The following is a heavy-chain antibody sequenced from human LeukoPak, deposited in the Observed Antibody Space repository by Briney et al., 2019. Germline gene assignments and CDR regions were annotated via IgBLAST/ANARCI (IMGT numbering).Heavy chain of an antibody. CDR3: AKDIGIVVVPAAIDY. D-gene: IGHD2-2*01. CDR2: ISWNSGSI. Sequence: GRSLRLSCEASGLTFDDYAMHWVRQAPGKGLEWVSGISWNSGSIGYADSVKGRFTISRDNAKNSLYLQMNSLRAEDTALYYCAKDIGIVVVPAAIDYWGQGTLVTVSS. V-gene: IGHV3-9*01. CDR1: GLTFDDYA. J-gene: IGHJ4*02.